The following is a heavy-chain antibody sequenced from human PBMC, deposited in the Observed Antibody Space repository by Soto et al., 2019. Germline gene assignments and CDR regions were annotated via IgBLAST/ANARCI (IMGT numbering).Heavy chain of an antibody. CDR1: GGSISSGGYY. J-gene: IGHJ5*02. Sequence: QVQLQESGPGLLKPSQTLSLACTVSGGSISSGGYYWSWIRQHPGTGLEWIGYIYYSGSTYYNTSLKSRVTRAVDTSKNQFSLKLCSVTAADTAVYYCARRPYRWFDPWGQGTLVTVSS. V-gene: IGHV4-31*03. CDR3: ARRPYRWFDP. CDR2: IYYSGST. D-gene: IGHD2-2*01.